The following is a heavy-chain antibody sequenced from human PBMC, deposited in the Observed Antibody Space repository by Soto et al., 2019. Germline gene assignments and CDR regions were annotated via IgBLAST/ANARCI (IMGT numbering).Heavy chain of an antibody. J-gene: IGHJ6*02. CDR1: GGSISSGGYY. CDR2: IYYSGST. CDR3: ARVAAAGVQRVSYYYYYGMDV. Sequence: PSETLSLTCTVSGGSISSGGYYWSWIRQHPGKGLEWIGYIYYSGSTYYNPSLKSRVTISVDTSKNQFSLKLSSVTAADTAVYYCARVAAAGVQRVSYYYYYGMDVWGQGTTVTVSS. V-gene: IGHV4-31*03. D-gene: IGHD6-13*01.